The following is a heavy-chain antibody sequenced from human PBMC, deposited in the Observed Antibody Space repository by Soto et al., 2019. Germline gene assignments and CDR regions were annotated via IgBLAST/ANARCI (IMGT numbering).Heavy chain of an antibody. CDR2: IRRKAYGGTT. CDR3: SRVRPNYDILTGYYIEPYYYSGMDV. Sequence: GGSLRLSCTASGFTFGDYTMSWFRQAPGTGLEWLGFIRRKAYGGTTEDAASVKGRFTISRDDSKNIAYLQMNSLKTEDTAVYYCSRVRPNYDILTGYYIEPYYYSGMDVWGQGTTVTVS. V-gene: IGHV3-49*03. J-gene: IGHJ6*02. CDR1: GFTFGDYT. D-gene: IGHD3-9*01.